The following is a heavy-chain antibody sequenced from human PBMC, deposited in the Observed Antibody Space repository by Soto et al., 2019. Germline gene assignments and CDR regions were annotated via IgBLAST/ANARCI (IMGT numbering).Heavy chain of an antibody. CDR2: INPRDGAI. Sequence: QVQLVQSGAEVTKPGASVKVSCKASGDTFTTYFVHWVRQAPGRGLDWMGVINPRDGAISYAQRFQGSVYMTRHTSTSTVYMELSTLRSEDTTMYYCTRRGYCRGGSCPLGFDYWGQGTLVTVSS. CDR1: GDTFTTYF. CDR3: TRRGYCRGGSCPLGFDY. D-gene: IGHD2-15*01. V-gene: IGHV1-46*03. J-gene: IGHJ4*02.